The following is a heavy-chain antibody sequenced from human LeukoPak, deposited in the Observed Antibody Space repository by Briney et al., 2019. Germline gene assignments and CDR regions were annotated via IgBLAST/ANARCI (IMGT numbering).Heavy chain of an antibody. D-gene: IGHD4-17*01. J-gene: IGHJ4*02. CDR1: GGSFSGYY. Sequence: SETLSLTCAVYGGSFSGYYWSWIRQPPGKGLEWIGEINHSVSTNYNPSLKSRVTISVDTSKNQFSLKLSSVTAADTAVYYCARKRALRSRHFDYWGQGTLVTVSS. CDR3: ARKRALRSRHFDY. V-gene: IGHV4-34*01. CDR2: INHSVST.